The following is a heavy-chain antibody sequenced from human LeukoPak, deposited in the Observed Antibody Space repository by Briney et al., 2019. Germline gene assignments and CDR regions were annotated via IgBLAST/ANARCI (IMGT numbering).Heavy chain of an antibody. CDR2: MNPNSGNT. J-gene: IGHJ3*02. CDR1: GYTFTSYD. D-gene: IGHD3-3*01. Sequence: VASVKVSCKASGYTFTSYDINWVRQAPGQGVEWMGWMNPNSGNTVYAQKFQGRVTITRNTSIRTAYMELSSLRSEDTAVYYRARGFRGNFWSGYSDRAFDIWGQGTMVTVSS. CDR3: ARGFRGNFWSGYSDRAFDI. V-gene: IGHV1-8*03.